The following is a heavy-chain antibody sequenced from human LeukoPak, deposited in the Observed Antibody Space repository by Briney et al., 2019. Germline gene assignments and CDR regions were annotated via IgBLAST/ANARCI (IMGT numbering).Heavy chain of an antibody. CDR1: GFTFSSYS. D-gene: IGHD3-22*01. J-gene: IGHJ4*02. CDR2: ISSSSSTI. CDR3: AKGNYYDSSGYFDY. Sequence: GGSLRLSCAASGFTFSSYSMNWVRQAPGKGLEWVSSISSSSSTIYYADSVKGRFTISRDNAKNSLYLQMNSLRAEDTAVYYCAKGNYYDSSGYFDYWGQGTLVTVSS. V-gene: IGHV3-48*01.